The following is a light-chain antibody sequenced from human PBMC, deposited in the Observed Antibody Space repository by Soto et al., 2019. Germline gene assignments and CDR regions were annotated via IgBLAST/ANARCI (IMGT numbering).Light chain of an antibody. V-gene: IGKV3-20*01. J-gene: IGKJ1*01. Sequence: DIILTQSPDTLSLSPGERATLSCRASQTVSSNYLAWCQQRPGQAPRILIYGASTRAAGIPDRFSGSGSGTDFTLTISSLQPDDFATYYCQHYNSYGTFGQGTKVDIK. CDR3: QHYNSYGT. CDR2: GAS. CDR1: QTVSSNY.